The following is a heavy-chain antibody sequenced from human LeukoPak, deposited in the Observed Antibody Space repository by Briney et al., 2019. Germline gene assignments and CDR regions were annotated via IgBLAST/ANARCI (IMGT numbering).Heavy chain of an antibody. D-gene: IGHD3-9*01. CDR1: GGTFSSYA. V-gene: IGHV1-69*05. CDR3: ASYVSGRYFDWFP. J-gene: IGHJ5*02. Sequence: ASVKVSRKASGGTFSSYAISWVRQAPGQGLEWMGGIIPIYGTANYAQKFQGRVTITTDESTSTAYMELSRLRSEDTAVYDCASYVSGRYFDWFPWGQGTLVTVSS. CDR2: IIPIYGTA.